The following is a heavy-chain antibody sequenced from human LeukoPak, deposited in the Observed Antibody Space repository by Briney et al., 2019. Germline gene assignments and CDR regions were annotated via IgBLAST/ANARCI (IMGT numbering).Heavy chain of an antibody. Sequence: VASVKVSCKTSGYTFTGYDIHWVRQAPGQGLEWMGGIIPIFGTANYAQKFQGRVTITADESTSTAYMELSSLRSEDTAVYYCARESRTIPPGAFDIWGQGTMVTVSS. V-gene: IGHV1-69*13. CDR3: ARESRTIPPGAFDI. J-gene: IGHJ3*02. CDR2: IIPIFGTA. D-gene: IGHD1-1*01. CDR1: GYTFTGYD.